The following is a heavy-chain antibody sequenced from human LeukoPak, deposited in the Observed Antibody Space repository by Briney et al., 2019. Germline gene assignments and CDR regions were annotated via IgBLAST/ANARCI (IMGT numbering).Heavy chain of an antibody. J-gene: IGHJ4*02. Sequence: PSETLSLTRTVSGYSISTDYYWGWIRQPPGKGLEWIGSIYHSGNTNYSPSLKSRVTISIDTSKNQFSLKLSSVTAADTAVYYCARLYGSGSFRGFSWGQGTLVTVSS. CDR2: IYHSGNT. CDR3: ARLYGSGSFRGFS. D-gene: IGHD3-10*01. CDR1: GYSISTDYY. V-gene: IGHV4-38-2*02.